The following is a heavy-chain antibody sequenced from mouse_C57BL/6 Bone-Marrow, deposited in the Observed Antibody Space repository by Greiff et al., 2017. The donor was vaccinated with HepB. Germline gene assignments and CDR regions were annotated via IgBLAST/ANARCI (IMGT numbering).Heavy chain of an antibody. CDR2: IYPRDGST. J-gene: IGHJ2*01. CDR3: VIWGYYPHFDY. CDR1: GYTFTDHT. D-gene: IGHD2-3*01. Sequence: QVQLKESDAELVKPGASVKISCKVSGYTFTDHTIHWMKQRPEQGLEWIGYIYPRDGSTKYNEKFKGKATLTADKSSSTAYMQLNGLTSDDSAVYFCVIWGYYPHFDYWGQGPTLTVSS. V-gene: IGHV1-78*01.